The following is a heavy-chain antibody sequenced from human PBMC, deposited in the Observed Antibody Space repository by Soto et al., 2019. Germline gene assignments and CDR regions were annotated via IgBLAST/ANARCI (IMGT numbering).Heavy chain of an antibody. CDR3: AREARVYYDFWSGYYRDGGYAYYYGMDV. Sequence: GASVKVSCKXSGYTFTSYAMNWVRQASGQGLEWMGWINTNTGNPTYAQGFTGRFVFSLDTSVSTAYLQICSLKAEDTAVYYCAREARVYYDFWSGYYRDGGYAYYYGMDVWGQGTTVTVSS. J-gene: IGHJ6*02. CDR1: GYTFTSYA. CDR2: INTNTGNP. V-gene: IGHV7-4-1*01. D-gene: IGHD3-3*01.